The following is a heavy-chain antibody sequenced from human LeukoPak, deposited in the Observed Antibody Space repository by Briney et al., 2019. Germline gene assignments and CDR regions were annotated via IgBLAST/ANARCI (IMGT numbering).Heavy chain of an antibody. CDR2: IIPIFGTA. V-gene: IGHV1-69*13. J-gene: IGHJ6*02. Sequence: GASVKVSCKASGGTFSSYAISWVRQAPGQGLEWMGGIIPIFGTANYAQKFQGRVTITADESTSTAYMELSSLRSEDTAVYYCARTRVVATTRIGYYSGMDLWGLGTTVNVSS. D-gene: IGHD2-2*01. CDR3: ARTRVVATTRIGYYSGMDL. CDR1: GGTFSSYA.